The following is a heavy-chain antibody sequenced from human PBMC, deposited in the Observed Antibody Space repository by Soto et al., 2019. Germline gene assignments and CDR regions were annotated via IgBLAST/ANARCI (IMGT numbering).Heavy chain of an antibody. Sequence: SETRSRTWAVSGGSISSSNWWSLFGQPPGKGLEWIGEIYHSGSTNYNPSLKSRVTISVDKSKNQFSLKLSSVTAADTAVYYCARDEVAVADTGSYGMDVWGQGTTVTVSS. V-gene: IGHV4-4*02. CDR1: GGSISSSNW. J-gene: IGHJ6*02. CDR3: ARDEVAVADTGSYGMDV. D-gene: IGHD6-19*01. CDR2: IYHSGST.